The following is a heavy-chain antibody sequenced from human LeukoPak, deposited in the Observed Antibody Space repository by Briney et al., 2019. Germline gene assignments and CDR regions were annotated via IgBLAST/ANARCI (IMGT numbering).Heavy chain of an antibody. CDR2: ISGSGGSI. CDR1: GFTFSTYA. J-gene: IGHJ4*02. D-gene: IGHD3-22*01. CDR3: AKTYYYNSSGHFDY. V-gene: IGHV3-23*01. Sequence: GGSLRLSCAASGFTFSTYAMSWVRQAPGKGLEWVSYISGSGGSIYYADSVKGRFTISRDNSKNTLYLQMNSLRAEDTAVYYCAKTYYYNSSGHFDYWGQGTLVTVSS.